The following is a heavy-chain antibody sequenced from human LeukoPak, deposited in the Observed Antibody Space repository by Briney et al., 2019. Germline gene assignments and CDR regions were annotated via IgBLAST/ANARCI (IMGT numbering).Heavy chain of an antibody. CDR1: GYTLTELS. J-gene: IGHJ4*02. Sequence: ASVKVSCKVSGYTLTELSMHWVRQAPGKGLEWMGGFDPEDGETIYAQKFQGRVTMTEDTSTDTAYMELSSLRSEDTAVYYCATALTLRGEYYSDYWGQGTLVTVSS. CDR2: FDPEDGET. D-gene: IGHD4-17*01. V-gene: IGHV1-24*01. CDR3: ATALTLRGEYYSDY.